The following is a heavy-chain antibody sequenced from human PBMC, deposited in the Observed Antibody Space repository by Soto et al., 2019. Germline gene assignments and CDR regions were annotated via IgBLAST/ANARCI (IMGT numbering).Heavy chain of an antibody. V-gene: IGHV4-59*01. CDR1: GGSIGSYY. CDR3: ARVITYHYGMDV. D-gene: IGHD3-16*01. CDR2: VYYTGST. Sequence: SETLSLTCNVSGGSIGSYYWNWLRQPAGKGLEWIGYVYYTGSTNYNPSLEGRATISVDSSKNQVSLNLRSVTAADSATYYCARVITYHYGMDVWGQGITVTVSS. J-gene: IGHJ6*02.